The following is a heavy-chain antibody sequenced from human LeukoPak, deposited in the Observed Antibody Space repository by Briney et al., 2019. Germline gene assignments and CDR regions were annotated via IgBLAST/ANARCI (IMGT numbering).Heavy chain of an antibody. J-gene: IGHJ4*02. Sequence: GASVKVSCKASGGTFISYAISWVRQAPGQGLEWMGGITAIFRTTNYAQKFQGRVTITADESMSTVYMELSSLRSEDTAVYYCARHSGYHSTMYLDYWGQGTLVTVSS. D-gene: IGHD3-22*01. CDR1: GGTFISYA. V-gene: IGHV1-69*13. CDR2: ITAIFRTT. CDR3: ARHSGYHSTMYLDY.